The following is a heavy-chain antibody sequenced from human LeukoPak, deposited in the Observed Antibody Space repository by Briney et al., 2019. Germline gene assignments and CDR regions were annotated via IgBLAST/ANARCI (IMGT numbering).Heavy chain of an antibody. V-gene: IGHV4-59*11. CDR3: ARDAYGDYDAMHHYYYMDV. Sequence: SETLSLTCTVSGDSISSHHWSWIRQPPGKGLEWIGYIYYSGSTNYNPSLKGRVTISVDTSKKHSSLKLSSVTAADTAVYYCARDAYGDYDAMHHYYYMDVWGKGTTVIVSS. J-gene: IGHJ6*03. CDR1: GDSISSHH. D-gene: IGHD4-17*01. CDR2: IYYSGST.